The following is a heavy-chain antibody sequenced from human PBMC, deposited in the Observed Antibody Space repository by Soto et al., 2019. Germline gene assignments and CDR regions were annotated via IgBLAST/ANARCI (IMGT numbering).Heavy chain of an antibody. CDR1: GFTFSSYA. CDR3: ARAPTVSPFKPHYGMDV. Sequence: GGSLRLSCAASGFTFSSYAMHWVRQAPGKGLEWVAVISYDGSNKYYADSVKGRFTISRDNSKNTLYLQMNSLRAEDTAVYYCARAPTVSPFKPHYGMDVWGQGTTVTVSS. CDR2: ISYDGSNK. D-gene: IGHD4-4*01. V-gene: IGHV3-30-3*01. J-gene: IGHJ6*02.